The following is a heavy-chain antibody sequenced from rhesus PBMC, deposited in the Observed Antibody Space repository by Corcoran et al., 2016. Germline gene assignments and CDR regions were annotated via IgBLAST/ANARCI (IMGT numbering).Heavy chain of an antibody. J-gene: IGHJ4*01. V-gene: IGHV3S42*01. CDR2: INAGGRNT. CDR1: GFPFSDCW. Sequence: HLVDSGGGLVMPGWSLRLSCASFGFPFSDCWMSLVRQTPGKGLEWIETINAGGRNTYNADSVKGRFTISRDNSKNTRSLQMNSLRPEDTAIYYCADLDRYGGQGVLVTVSS. CDR3: ADLDRY.